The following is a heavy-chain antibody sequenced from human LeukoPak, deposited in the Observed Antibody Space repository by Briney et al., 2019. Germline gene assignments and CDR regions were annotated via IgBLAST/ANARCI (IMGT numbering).Heavy chain of an antibody. Sequence: ASVKVSCKASGYTFTSYGISWVRQAPGQGLEWMGWISAYNGNTNYAQKLQGRVTMTTDTSTSTAYMELRSLRSDDTAVYYCARGGEISSSWYLRTFYYYMDVWGKGTTVTVSS. CDR2: ISAYNGNT. CDR1: GYTFTSYG. D-gene: IGHD6-13*01. V-gene: IGHV1-18*01. CDR3: ARGGEISSSWYLRTFYYYMDV. J-gene: IGHJ6*03.